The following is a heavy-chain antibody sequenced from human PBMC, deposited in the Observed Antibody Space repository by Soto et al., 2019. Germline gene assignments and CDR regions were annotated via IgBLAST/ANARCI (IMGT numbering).Heavy chain of an antibody. Sequence: LRLSFAASGFTFSSYGMHWVRQAPGKGLEWVAVIWYDGSNKYYADSVKGRFTISRDNSKNTLYLQMNSLRAEDTAVYYCARDQFKERDYGTGFDYWGQGTLVTVSS. CDR3: ARDQFKERDYGTGFDY. D-gene: IGHD3-10*01. CDR2: IWYDGSNK. J-gene: IGHJ4*02. CDR1: GFTFSSYG. V-gene: IGHV3-33*01.